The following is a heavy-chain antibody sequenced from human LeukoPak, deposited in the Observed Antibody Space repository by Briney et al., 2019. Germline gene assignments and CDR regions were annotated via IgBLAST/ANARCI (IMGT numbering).Heavy chain of an antibody. D-gene: IGHD6-13*01. J-gene: IGHJ4*02. CDR2: IGAYNGNT. CDR1: GYTFTSYG. Sequence: GASVKVSCKASGYTFTSYGISWVRQAPGQGLEWMGWIGAYNGNTNYAQKLQGRVTMTTDTSTSTAYMELRSLRSDDTAVYYCARDRRIAAAGTLSYWGQGTLVTVSS. V-gene: IGHV1-18*01. CDR3: ARDRRIAAAGTLSY.